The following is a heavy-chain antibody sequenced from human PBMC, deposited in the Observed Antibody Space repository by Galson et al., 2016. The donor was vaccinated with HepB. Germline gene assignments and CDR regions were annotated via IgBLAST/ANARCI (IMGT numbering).Heavy chain of an antibody. Sequence: SLRLSCAASGFTFSDAWMMWVRQAPGKGLEWVGRILSKAHGGTTHYAAPVKGRFTISRDDSENTLYPQMNSLKIEDTAIYYCTISDFSDYWGQGTLVTVSS. CDR3: TISDFSDY. V-gene: IGHV3-15*01. J-gene: IGHJ4*02. D-gene: IGHD4-11*01. CDR1: GFTFSDAW. CDR2: ILSKAHGGTT.